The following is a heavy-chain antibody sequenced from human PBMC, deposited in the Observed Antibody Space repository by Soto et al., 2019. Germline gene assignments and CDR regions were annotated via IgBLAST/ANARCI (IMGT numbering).Heavy chain of an antibody. V-gene: IGHV4-61*01. J-gene: IGHJ3*02. CDR3: ASRYYDSTQGAFDI. CDR1: GGSVSSGSYY. Sequence: QVQLQESGPGLVKPSETLSLTCTVSGGSVSSGSYYWSWIRQPPGKGLEWIGYIYYSGSTNYNPSLKSRVTISVDTSKNQFSLTLSSVTAADTAVYYCASRYYDSTQGAFDIWGQGTMVTVSS. D-gene: IGHD3-22*01. CDR2: IYYSGST.